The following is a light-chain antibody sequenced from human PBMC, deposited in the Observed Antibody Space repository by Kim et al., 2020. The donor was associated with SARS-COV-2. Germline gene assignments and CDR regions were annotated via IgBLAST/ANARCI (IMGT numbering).Light chain of an antibody. J-gene: IGLJ2*01. CDR2: RNN. V-gene: IGLV1-47*01. Sequence: VLTQPPSASGTPGQRVTISCSGSSSNIGSNYVYWYQQLPGTAPKLLIYRNNQRPSGVPDRFSGSKSGTSASLAISGLRSEDEADYYCAAWDDSLSGVVFGGGTQLTVL. CDR3: AAWDDSLSGVV. CDR1: SSNIGSNY.